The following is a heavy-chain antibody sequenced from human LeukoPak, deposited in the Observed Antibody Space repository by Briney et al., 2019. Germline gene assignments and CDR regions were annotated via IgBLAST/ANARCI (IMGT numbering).Heavy chain of an antibody. CDR1: GYSISSAYY. V-gene: IGHV4-38-2*02. Sequence: SETLSLTCTVSGYSISSAYYWGWVRQPPGKGLDWIGNIFHSGSAYYNPSLKGRVTISGDTSKNQFSLNLNSLTAADTAVYYCARGAMRVVVTESGYDSWGQGTLVTVSS. CDR2: IFHSGSA. D-gene: IGHD3-22*01. CDR3: ARGAMRVVVTESGYDS. J-gene: IGHJ4*02.